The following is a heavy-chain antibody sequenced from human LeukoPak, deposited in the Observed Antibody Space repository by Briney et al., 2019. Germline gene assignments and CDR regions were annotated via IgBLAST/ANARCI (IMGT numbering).Heavy chain of an antibody. Sequence: SQTLSLTCTVSGGSISSGYYYWSWVRQHPGKGLEWFVYIYYSGSTYYNPSLKSRVTMSVDTSTNQFSLKLSSVTAADTAVYYCAANGVVAPAAMKAFDIWGQGTMVTVSS. D-gene: IGHD2-2*01. CDR3: AANGVVAPAAMKAFDI. CDR2: IYYSGST. V-gene: IGHV4-31*03. CDR1: GGSISSGYYY. J-gene: IGHJ3*02.